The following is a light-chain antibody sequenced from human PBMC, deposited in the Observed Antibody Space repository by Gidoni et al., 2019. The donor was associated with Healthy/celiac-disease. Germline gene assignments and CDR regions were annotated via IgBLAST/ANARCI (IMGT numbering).Light chain of an antibody. Sequence: DIVMTQSPLSLPVTPGEPASISCRSSQSLLHSNGYKYLDWYLQKPGQSPQLLIYLGSNRASGVPDRVSGSGSGTDFTLKISRVEAEDVGVYYCMQALQTPTFGQGTKVEIK. CDR2: LGS. V-gene: IGKV2-28*01. CDR1: QSLLHSNGYKY. CDR3: MQALQTPT. J-gene: IGKJ1*01.